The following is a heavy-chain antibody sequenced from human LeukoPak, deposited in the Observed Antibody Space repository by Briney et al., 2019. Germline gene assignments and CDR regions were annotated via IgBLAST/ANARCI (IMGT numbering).Heavy chain of an antibody. CDR2: INHSGST. CDR3: ASWTSSSSNY. V-gene: IGHV4-34*01. J-gene: IGHJ4*02. Sequence: SETLSLTCAVYGGSFSGYYWSWIRQPPGKGLEWIGEINHSGSTNYNPSLKSRVTISVDTSKNQFSLKLSSVTAADTAVYYCASWTSSSSNYWGQGTLVTVSS. D-gene: IGHD6-6*01. CDR1: GGSFSGYY.